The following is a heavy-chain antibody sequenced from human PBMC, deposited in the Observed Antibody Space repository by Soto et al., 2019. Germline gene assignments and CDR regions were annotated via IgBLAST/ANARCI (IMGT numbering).Heavy chain of an antibody. CDR3: ATYYDILTGYTFDY. Sequence: QVQLQESGPGLVNPSGTLSLTCAVSSGSISNNKWWSWVRQPPGKGLEWIGEIYHSGSTNYNPSLKSRLTISVDKSKNQFSLKLSSVTAADTAVYYCATYYDILTGYTFDYWGQGTLVTVSS. CDR2: IYHSGST. V-gene: IGHV4-4*02. CDR1: SGSISNNKW. J-gene: IGHJ4*02. D-gene: IGHD3-9*01.